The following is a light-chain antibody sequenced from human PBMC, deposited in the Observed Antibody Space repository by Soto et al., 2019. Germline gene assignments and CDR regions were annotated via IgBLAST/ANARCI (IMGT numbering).Light chain of an antibody. CDR1: SSNIGGGYD. CDR3: QSYDNSLSGYV. V-gene: IGLV1-40*01. CDR2: GNS. J-gene: IGLJ1*01. Sequence: QSVLTQLPSVSGAPGQRVTISCTGSSSNIGGGYDVHWYQQLPGTAPKLLIYGNSNRPSGVPDRISGSKSGTSASLAITGLQAEDEADYYGQSYDNSLSGYVFGTGTKVTVL.